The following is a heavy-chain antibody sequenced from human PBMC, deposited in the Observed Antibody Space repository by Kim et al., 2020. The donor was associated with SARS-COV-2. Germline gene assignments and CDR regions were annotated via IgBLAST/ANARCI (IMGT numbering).Heavy chain of an antibody. J-gene: IGHJ4*02. CDR3: ASANGPPRGYSGYDFGRIDY. CDR1: GFTFSSYA. V-gene: IGHV3-23*01. CDR2: ISGSGGST. D-gene: IGHD5-12*01. Sequence: GGSLRLSCAASGFTFSSYAMSWVRQAPGKGLEWVSAISGSGGSTYYADSVKGRFTISRDNSKNTLYLQMNSLRAEDTAVYYCASANGPPRGYSGYDFGRIDYWGQGTLVTVSS.